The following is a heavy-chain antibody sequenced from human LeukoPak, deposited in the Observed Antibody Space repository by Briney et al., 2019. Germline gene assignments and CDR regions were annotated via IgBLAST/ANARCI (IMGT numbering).Heavy chain of an antibody. Sequence: SETLPLTCTVSGGSISSSSYFWGWIRQPPGKGLEWIGTIYYSGSTYYNPSLKSRVTISVDTSKTQFSLKLSSVTATDTAVYYCARSYSRSFIPNWFDPWGQGTLVTVSS. J-gene: IGHJ5*02. CDR3: ARSYSRSFIPNWFDP. V-gene: IGHV4-39*01. D-gene: IGHD6-6*01. CDR2: IYYSGST. CDR1: GGSISSSSYF.